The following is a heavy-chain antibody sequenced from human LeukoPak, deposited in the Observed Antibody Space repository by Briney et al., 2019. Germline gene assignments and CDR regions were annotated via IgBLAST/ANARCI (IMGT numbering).Heavy chain of an antibody. D-gene: IGHD3-22*01. CDR1: GYSFTSYW. V-gene: IGHV1-69*01. CDR2: IIPVFGTA. CDR3: ARHAYYYDSSGYYQPYYYYYGMDV. Sequence: KISCKGSGYSFTSYWIGWVRQAPGQGLEWMGGIIPVFGTANYAQKFQGRVTITADESTSTAYMELSSLRSEDTAVYYCARHAYYYDSSGYYQPYYYYYGMDVWGQGTTVTVSS. J-gene: IGHJ6*02.